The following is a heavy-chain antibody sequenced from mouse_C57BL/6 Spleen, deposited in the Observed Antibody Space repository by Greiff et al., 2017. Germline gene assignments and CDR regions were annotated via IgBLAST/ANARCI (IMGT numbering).Heavy chain of an antibody. CDR3: VRNGAHYGSRWYFDV. D-gene: IGHD1-1*01. CDR2: IWSGGST. CDR1: GFSLTSYG. J-gene: IGHJ1*03. V-gene: IGHV2-2*01. Sequence: QVQLKQSGPGLVQPSQSLSITCTVSGFSLTSYGVHWVRQSPGKGLEWLGVIWSGGSTDYNAAFISRLSISKDNSKSQVFFKMNSLQADDTAIYYCVRNGAHYGSRWYFDVWGTGTTVTVSS.